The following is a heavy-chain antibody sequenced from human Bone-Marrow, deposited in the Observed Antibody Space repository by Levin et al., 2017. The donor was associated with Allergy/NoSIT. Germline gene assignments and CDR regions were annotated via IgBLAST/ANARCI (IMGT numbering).Heavy chain of an antibody. J-gene: IGHJ6*02. CDR2: ISYDGSNK. Sequence: PGGSLRLSCAASGFTFSSYAMHWVRQAPGKGLEWVAVISYDGSNKYYADSVKGRFTISRDNSKNTLYLQMNSLRAEDTAVYYCARGPTVTRYISNYYYYYGMDVWGQGTTVTVSS. CDR1: GFTFSSYA. D-gene: IGHD4-17*01. V-gene: IGHV3-30-3*01. CDR3: ARGPTVTRYISNYYYYYGMDV.